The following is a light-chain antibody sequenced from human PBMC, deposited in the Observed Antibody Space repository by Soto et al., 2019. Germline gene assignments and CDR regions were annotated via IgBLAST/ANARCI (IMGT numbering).Light chain of an antibody. V-gene: IGLV2-11*01. CDR2: DVT. CDR3: CSYAGSYTYV. J-gene: IGLJ1*01. Sequence: QSVLTQPRSVSGSPRQSVTISCTGTSSDVGGYNYVSWYQQHPGKAPKLMIYDVTKRPSGVPDRFSGSESGNTASLTISGLQAEDEADYYCCSYAGSYTYVFGTGTKLTVL. CDR1: SSDVGGYNY.